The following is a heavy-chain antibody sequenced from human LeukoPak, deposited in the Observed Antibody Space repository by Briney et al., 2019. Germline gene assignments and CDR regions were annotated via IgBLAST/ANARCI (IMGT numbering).Heavy chain of an antibody. D-gene: IGHD6-19*01. CDR3: LRDRAVVGTTYFDY. Sequence: ASVNLSCMSAGYTFTTYYMHWVRQGPGQGVELMGFINPSGGSTSYAQKFHGRVTITRDRSTSTVYMDLSMLSSVATGVFYFLRDRAVVGTTYFDYWGKGTLVTVSS. V-gene: IGHV1-46*01. CDR1: GYTFTTYY. J-gene: IGHJ4*02. CDR2: INPSGGST.